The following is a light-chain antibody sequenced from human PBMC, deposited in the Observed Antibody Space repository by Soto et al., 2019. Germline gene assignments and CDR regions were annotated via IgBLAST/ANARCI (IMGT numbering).Light chain of an antibody. V-gene: IGKV1-5*03. CDR2: KAS. J-gene: IGKJ1*01. Sequence: DIQMTPSPSTLSASVGDRVTITCRASQSISYWLAWYQQKRGKAPKLLIQKASSLESGVPSRFSGSGYGTEFTLTISSLQPDDFATYYCQQYNTYSRTFGQGTTVEI. CDR3: QQYNTYSRT. CDR1: QSISYW.